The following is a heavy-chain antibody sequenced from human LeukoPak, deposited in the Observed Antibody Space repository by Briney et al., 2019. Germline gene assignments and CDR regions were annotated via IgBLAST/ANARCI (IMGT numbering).Heavy chain of an antibody. V-gene: IGHV3-49*04. D-gene: IGHD4-17*01. Sequence: GGSLRLSCTASGFTFGDYAMSWVRQAPGKGLEWVGFIRSKAYGGTTEYAASVKGRFTISRDDSKSIAYLQMNSLKTEDTAVYYCTMTTTLSVHDAFDIWGQGTMVTVSS. CDR2: IRSKAYGGTT. J-gene: IGHJ3*02. CDR1: GFTFGDYA. CDR3: TMTTTLSVHDAFDI.